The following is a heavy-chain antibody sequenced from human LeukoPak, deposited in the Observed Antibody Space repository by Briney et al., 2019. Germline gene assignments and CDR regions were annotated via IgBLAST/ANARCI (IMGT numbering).Heavy chain of an antibody. CDR3: ASFDLFDP. CDR1: GFTFSTFS. V-gene: IGHV3-48*01. D-gene: IGHD3-9*01. Sequence: GGSLRLSCAASGFTFSTFSMNWVRQAPGRGLEWVSYISSGSSTIYYADSVKGRFTISRDNAKNSLYLQMNSLRAEDTAVYYCASFDLFDPWGQGTLVTVSS. CDR2: ISSGSSTI. J-gene: IGHJ5*02.